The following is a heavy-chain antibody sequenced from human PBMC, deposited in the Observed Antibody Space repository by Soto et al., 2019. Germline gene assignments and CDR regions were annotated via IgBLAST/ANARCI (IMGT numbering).Heavy chain of an antibody. V-gene: IGHV1-18*01. CDR2: INPYNDNT. CDR3: ARRVMWERKEHFVDY. Sequence: QVKLVQSGAEVKKPGASVKVSCTASGYSLITYSVTWVRQAPGQGLEWMGWINPYNDNTNYAQTLQGRLTFTTDTSSNTAYMELRSLRSDDTAVYYWARRVMWERKEHFVDYWGQGTLVTVSS. D-gene: IGHD1-1*01. J-gene: IGHJ4*02. CDR1: GYSLITYS.